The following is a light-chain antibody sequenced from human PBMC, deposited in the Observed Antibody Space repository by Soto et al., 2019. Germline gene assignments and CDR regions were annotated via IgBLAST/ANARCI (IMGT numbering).Light chain of an antibody. CDR2: GAY. V-gene: IGKV3-15*01. Sequence: EIVMTQSPATLSLSPVERAPLSGIASQSVSSNLAWYQKKPGQAPRLLIYGAYTRATGIPSRFSGSGSGTDFTLTISGLQPEDFAVYYCQQYGSSPRTTCGHGTKVAIK. CDR3: QQYGSSPRTT. CDR1: QSVSSN. J-gene: IGKJ1*01.